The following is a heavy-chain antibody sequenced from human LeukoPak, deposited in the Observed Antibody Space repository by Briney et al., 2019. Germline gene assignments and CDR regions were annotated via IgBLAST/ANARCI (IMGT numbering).Heavy chain of an antibody. Sequence: GGSLRLSCAASGFTFSSYAMSWVRQAPGKGLEWVSAISGSGGSTYYADSVKGRFTISRDNPKNTLYLQMNSLRAEDTAVYYCVLITMVRGVLDYWGQGTLVTVSS. D-gene: IGHD3-10*01. V-gene: IGHV3-23*01. CDR2: ISGSGGST. CDR1: GFTFSSYA. J-gene: IGHJ4*02. CDR3: VLITMVRGVLDY.